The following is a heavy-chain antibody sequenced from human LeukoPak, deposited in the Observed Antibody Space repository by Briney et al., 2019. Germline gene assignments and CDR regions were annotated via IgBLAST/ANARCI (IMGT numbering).Heavy chain of an antibody. CDR1: GFTFSSYS. CDR2: ISSSSSDI. V-gene: IGHV3-21*01. CDR3: ARGDCSGGSCYITYCYYYMDV. D-gene: IGHD2-15*01. Sequence: PGGSLRLSCAASGFTFSSYSMNWVRQAPGKGLEWVSSISSSSSDIYYADSVKGRFTISRDNAKNSLYLQMNSLRAEDTAVYYCARGDCSGGSCYITYCYYYMDVWGKGTTVTISS. J-gene: IGHJ6*03.